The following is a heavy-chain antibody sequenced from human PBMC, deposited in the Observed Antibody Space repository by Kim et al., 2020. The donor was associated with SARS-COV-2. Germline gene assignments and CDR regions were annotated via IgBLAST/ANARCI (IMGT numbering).Heavy chain of an antibody. J-gene: IGHJ4*02. CDR3: AREGDDIVATIYWTYFDY. CDR1: GFTFSSYS. D-gene: IGHD5-12*01. Sequence: GGSLRLSCAASGFTFSSYSMNWVRQAPGKGLEWVSSISSSSSYIYYADSVKGRFTISRDNAKNSLYLQMNSLRAEDTAVYYCAREGDDIVATIYWTYFDYWGQGTLVTVSS. CDR2: ISSSSSYI. V-gene: IGHV3-21*04.